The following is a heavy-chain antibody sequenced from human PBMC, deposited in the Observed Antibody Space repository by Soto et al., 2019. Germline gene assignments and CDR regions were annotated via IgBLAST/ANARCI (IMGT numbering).Heavy chain of an antibody. CDR1: GGSISSGDYY. V-gene: IGHV4-30-4*01. CDR2: IYYSGST. CDR3: AISPVVPAAIPWFDP. J-gene: IGHJ5*02. D-gene: IGHD2-2*02. Sequence: QVQLQESGPGLVKPSQTLSLTCTVSGGSISSGDYYWSWIRQPPGKGLEWIGYIYYSGSTYYNPSLKRRVTISVETSKNQFSLKLSSVTAADTAVYYCAISPVVPAAIPWFDPWGQGTLVTVSS.